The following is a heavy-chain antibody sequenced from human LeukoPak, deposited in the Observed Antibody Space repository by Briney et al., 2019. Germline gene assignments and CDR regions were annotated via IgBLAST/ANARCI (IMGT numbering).Heavy chain of an antibody. V-gene: IGHV4-59*08. CDR2: IYYTGST. J-gene: IGHJ4*02. CDR3: ARLRPSIGAAGAFDY. D-gene: IGHD6-13*01. Sequence: SETLSLTCTVSGGSISSYYWSWIRQPPGKGLEWIGYIYYTGSTKYNASLKSRVTISVDTSKNQFSLKVSSVTAADTAVYYCARLRPSIGAAGAFDYWGQGTLVTVSS. CDR1: GGSISSYY.